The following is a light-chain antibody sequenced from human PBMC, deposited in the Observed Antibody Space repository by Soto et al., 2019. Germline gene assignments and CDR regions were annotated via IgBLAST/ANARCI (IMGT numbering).Light chain of an antibody. V-gene: IGKV3-15*01. CDR3: QEYDNRPRT. CDR2: GAS. CDR1: QSVSST. Sequence: EIVMTQSPATPSLSPGERATLSCRASQSVSSTLAWYQQKPAQAPRLLIYGASTRATGIPDRFSGSGSGTEFTLTISSLQSEDLAVYYCQEYDNRPRTFGQGTKVEI. J-gene: IGKJ1*01.